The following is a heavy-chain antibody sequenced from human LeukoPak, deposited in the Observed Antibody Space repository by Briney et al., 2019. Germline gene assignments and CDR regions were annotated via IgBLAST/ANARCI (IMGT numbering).Heavy chain of an antibody. J-gene: IGHJ5*02. CDR2: IYYSGST. V-gene: IGHV4-59*08. CDR3: ARQKGGTSFLGTNWSDP. CDR1: GGSISSYY. D-gene: IGHD2-2*01. Sequence: PSETLSLTCTVSGGSISSYYWSWIRQPPGKGLEWIGYIYYSGSTNYNPSLKSRVTISVDTSKNQFSLKLSSVTAADTAVYYCARQKGGTSFLGTNWSDPWGQGTLVTVSS.